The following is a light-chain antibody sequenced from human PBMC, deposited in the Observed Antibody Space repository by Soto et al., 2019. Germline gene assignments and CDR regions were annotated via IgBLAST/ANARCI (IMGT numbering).Light chain of an antibody. CDR3: GSYAGGTTLV. CDR2: EVT. V-gene: IGLV2-14*01. Sequence: QSALTQPASVSGSPGQSITISCTGSSSDVGGYDSVSWYQQHPGKAPKRLIYEVTKRPSGVSNRFSGSKSGNTASLTISGLQADDESDYYCGSYAGGTTLVFGGGTKLTVL. CDR1: SSDVGGYDS. J-gene: IGLJ3*02.